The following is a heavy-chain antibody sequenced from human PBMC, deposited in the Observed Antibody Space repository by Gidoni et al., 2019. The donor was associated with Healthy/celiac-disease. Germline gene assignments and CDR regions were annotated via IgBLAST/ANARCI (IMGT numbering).Heavy chain of an antibody. CDR1: GFTFSSYA. CDR2: ISGSGGST. CDR3: AKGRITMIVVTRSFDY. V-gene: IGHV3-23*01. Sequence: EVQLLESGGGWVQPGGSLRLSCAAAGFTFSSYAMSWVRQAPGQGLEWVSAISGSGGSTYYADSVKGRFTISRDNSKNTLYLQMNSLRAEDTAVYYCAKGRITMIVVTRSFDYWGQGTLVTVSS. J-gene: IGHJ4*02. D-gene: IGHD3-22*01.